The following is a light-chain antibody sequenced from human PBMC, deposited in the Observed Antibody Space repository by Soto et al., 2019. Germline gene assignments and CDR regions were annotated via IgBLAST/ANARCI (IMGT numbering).Light chain of an antibody. CDR2: DSS. V-gene: IGKV3-11*01. CDR1: QSIAGY. CDR3: LQRSAWPWT. J-gene: IGKJ1*01. Sequence: EIVLTQSPATLSLSPGERATLSCRASQSIAGYLAWYQQKSGQAPRLLIYDSSNRATGIPARFSGSGSGTDFTLTISSLEPEDFAVYSCLQRSAWPWTFGQGTKVEI.